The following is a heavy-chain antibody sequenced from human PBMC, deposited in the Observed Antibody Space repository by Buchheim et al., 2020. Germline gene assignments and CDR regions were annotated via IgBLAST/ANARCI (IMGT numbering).Heavy chain of an antibody. D-gene: IGHD3-16*01. J-gene: IGHJ6*02. CDR2: ISSGGST. V-gene: IGHV4-61*02. Sequence: QVQLQESGPGLVKPSQTLSLTCTVSGGYISSGSYFWSWIRQPAGKGLEWIGRISSGGSTNYNASLKSRVIISADTPKNQFSLILTSVTAADTAVYYCARTGGTYYYGLDVWGQGT. CDR1: GGYISSGSYF. CDR3: ARTGGTYYYGLDV.